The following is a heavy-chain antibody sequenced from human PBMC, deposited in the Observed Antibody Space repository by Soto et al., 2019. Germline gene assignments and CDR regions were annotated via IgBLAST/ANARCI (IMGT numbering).Heavy chain of an antibody. CDR1: GGSVSSGSYY. V-gene: IGHV4-61*01. J-gene: IGHJ4*01. Sequence: PSETLSLTCAVSGGSVSSGSYYWSWIRQPPRKGQERIGYNYKSRSTNNNPSIKRQATISENTTKNQFSMKLSSVTSADTAVYYCASFNWNRIYFDYWGQEPWSPSPQ. CDR3: ASFNWNRIYFDY. CDR2: NYKSRST. D-gene: IGHD1-20*01.